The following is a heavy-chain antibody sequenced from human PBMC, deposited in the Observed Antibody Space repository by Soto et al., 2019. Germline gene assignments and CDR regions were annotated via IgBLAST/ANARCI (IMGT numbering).Heavy chain of an antibody. J-gene: IGHJ3*01. Sequence: QVQLVESGGGVVQPGRSLRLSCAASGFTFNNDGMHWVRQAPGKGLEWVAVISNDGSDKYYADSVKGRLTISRDNSKNTVYLQMNSLRAEDTAVYYCAKDQGIAASHGIDWGQGTMVTVSS. CDR3: AKDQGIAASHGID. CDR1: GFTFNNDG. CDR2: ISNDGSDK. D-gene: IGHD6-13*01. V-gene: IGHV3-30*18.